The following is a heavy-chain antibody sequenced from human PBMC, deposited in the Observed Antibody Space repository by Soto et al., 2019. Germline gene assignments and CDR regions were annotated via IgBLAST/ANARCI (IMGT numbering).Heavy chain of an antibody. Sequence: QVQLQQWGAGLLKPSETLSLTCAVYGGSFSGYYWSWIRQPPGKGLEWIGEINHSGSTNYNPSLKSRVTISVDTSKNQFSLKLSSVTAADTAVYYWASWANCGGDCYSQYYFDYWGQGTLVTVSS. CDR2: INHSGST. V-gene: IGHV4-34*01. CDR1: GGSFSGYY. D-gene: IGHD2-21*02. CDR3: ASWANCGGDCYSQYYFDY. J-gene: IGHJ4*02.